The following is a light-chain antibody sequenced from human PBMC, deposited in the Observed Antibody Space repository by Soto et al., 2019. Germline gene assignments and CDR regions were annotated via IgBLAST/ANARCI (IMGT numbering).Light chain of an antibody. CDR3: QQYNSYSS. CDR1: QSISSW. J-gene: IGKJ1*01. CDR2: KAS. Sequence: DIQMTQSPSTLSASVGDRVTITCRASQSISSWLAWYQQKPGKAPKLLIYKASSLESGVPSRFSGSGSWTEFTLTISSLQPDDFATYYCQQYNSYSSFGQGTKV. V-gene: IGKV1-5*03.